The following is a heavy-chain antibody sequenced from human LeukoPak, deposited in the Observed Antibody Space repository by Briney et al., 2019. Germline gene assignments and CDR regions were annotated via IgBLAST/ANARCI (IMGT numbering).Heavy chain of an antibody. Sequence: SETLSLTCAVYGGSFSGYYWSWIRQPPGKGLEWIGEINHSGSTNYNPSLKSRVTISVDTPKNQFSLKLSSVTAADTAVYYCASLDCSSTSCYHFDYWGQGTLVTVSS. CDR3: ASLDCSSTSCYHFDY. V-gene: IGHV4-34*01. D-gene: IGHD2-2*01. CDR1: GGSFSGYY. J-gene: IGHJ4*02. CDR2: INHSGST.